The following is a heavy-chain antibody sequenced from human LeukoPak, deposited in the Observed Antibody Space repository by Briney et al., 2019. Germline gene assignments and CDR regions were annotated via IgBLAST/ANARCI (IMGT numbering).Heavy chain of an antibody. D-gene: IGHD1-26*01. CDR3: ARDLFEGPTNSGPYLPRFDY. CDR1: GYTFTSYG. V-gene: IGHV1-18*01. CDR2: INTNNGNT. J-gene: IGHJ4*02. Sequence: ASVKVSCTASGYTFTSYGISWVRQAPGQGLEWLGWINTNNGNTNSAPKFQGRVSMTTDTSTSTAYMELWSLRSDDTAVYFCARDLFEGPTNSGPYLPRFDYWGQGTLVTVSS.